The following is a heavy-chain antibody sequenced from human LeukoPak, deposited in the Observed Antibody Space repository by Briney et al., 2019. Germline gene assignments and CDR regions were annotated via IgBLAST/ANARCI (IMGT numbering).Heavy chain of an antibody. J-gene: IGHJ5*02. CDR3: ARDLDRDIPNWFDP. V-gene: IGHV1-18*01. Sequence: ASVKVSCKASGGTFSSYAISWVRQAPGQGLEWMGWISAYNGNTNYAQKLQGRVTMTTDTSTSTAYMELRSLRSDDTAVYYCARDLDRDIPNWFDPWGQGTLVTVSS. D-gene: IGHD5-12*01. CDR1: GGTFSSYA. CDR2: ISAYNGNT.